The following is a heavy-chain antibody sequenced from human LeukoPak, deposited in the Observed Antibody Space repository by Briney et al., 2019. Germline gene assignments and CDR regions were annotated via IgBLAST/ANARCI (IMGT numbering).Heavy chain of an antibody. V-gene: IGHV3-15*01. CDR2: IKSKTDGGTT. D-gene: IGHD3-10*01. CDR1: GFTFSNAW. CDR3: TTTERVYSYGSGSYYNNTYYFDY. J-gene: IGHJ4*02. Sequence: GGSLRLSCAASGFTFSNAWMSWVRQAPGKGLEWVGRIKSKTDGGTTDYAAPVKGRFTISRDDSKNTLYLQMNSLKTEDTAVYYCTTTERVYSYGSGSYYNNTYYFDYWGQGTLVTVSS.